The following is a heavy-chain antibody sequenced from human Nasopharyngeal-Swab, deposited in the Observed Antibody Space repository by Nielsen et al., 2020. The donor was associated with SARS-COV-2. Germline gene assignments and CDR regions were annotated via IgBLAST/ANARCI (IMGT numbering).Heavy chain of an antibody. Sequence: ASVKVSCKASGYTFTYRYLHWVRQAPGQGLEWMGWISAYNGNTNYAQKLQGRVTMTTDTSTSTAYMELRSLRSDDTAVYYCARLYCGGDCYSEDYYGMDVWGQGTTVTVSS. J-gene: IGHJ6*02. CDR2: ISAYNGNT. CDR3: ARLYCGGDCYSEDYYGMDV. D-gene: IGHD2-21*02. V-gene: IGHV1-18*04. CDR1: GYTFTYRY.